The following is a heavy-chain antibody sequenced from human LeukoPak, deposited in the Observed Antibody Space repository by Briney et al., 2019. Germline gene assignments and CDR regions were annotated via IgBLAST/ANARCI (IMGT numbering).Heavy chain of an antibody. CDR3: ARGTGWYGNYFDY. V-gene: IGHV6-1*01. Sequence: SQTLSLTCAISGDSVSSNSAAWSWIRQSPSRGLEWLGRTYYRSKWYNDYAVSVKSRITINPDTSKNQFSLQLNSVTPEDTAVYYCARGTGWYGNYFDYWGQGTLVTVSS. CDR1: GDSVSSNSAA. J-gene: IGHJ4*02. D-gene: IGHD6-19*01. CDR2: TYYRSKWYN.